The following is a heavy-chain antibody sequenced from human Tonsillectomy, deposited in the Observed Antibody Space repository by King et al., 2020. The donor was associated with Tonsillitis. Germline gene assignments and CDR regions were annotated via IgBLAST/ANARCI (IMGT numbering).Heavy chain of an antibody. Sequence: LQLQESGPGLVKPSETLSLTCIGSGGSISRYYWSWIRQSPGKGLELIGYIDYSGSTNYNPSLKSRVTISVDTSKNQFSLKVSSVTAADTAVYYCARDFGDFWSGNWFDPWGQGTLAT. CDR2: IDYSGST. CDR1: GGSISRYY. D-gene: IGHD3-3*01. CDR3: ARDFGDFWSGNWFDP. J-gene: IGHJ5*02. V-gene: IGHV4-59*01.